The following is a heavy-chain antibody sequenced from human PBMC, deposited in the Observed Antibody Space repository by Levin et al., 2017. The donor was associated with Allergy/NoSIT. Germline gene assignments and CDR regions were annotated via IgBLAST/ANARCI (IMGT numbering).Heavy chain of an antibody. D-gene: IGHD6-13*01. CDR2: IKSKTDGGTT. V-gene: IGHV3-15*01. CDR3: TTGAAPGMGAGYYDYGLDG. CDR1: GFTFNKAW. Sequence: GESLKISCAASGFTFNKAWMSWVRQAPGKGLEWVGRIKSKTDGGTTDYAAPVKGRFTISRDDSKNTLYLQINSLKTEDTAVYYCTTGAAPGMGAGYYDYGLDGWGQGTTVTVSS. J-gene: IGHJ6*02.